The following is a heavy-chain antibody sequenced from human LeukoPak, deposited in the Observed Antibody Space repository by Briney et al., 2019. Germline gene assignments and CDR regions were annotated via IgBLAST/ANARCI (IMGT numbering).Heavy chain of an antibody. Sequence: GGSLRLSCAASGFTFSSYAMSWVRQAPGKGLEWASAISGSGGSTYYADSVKGRFTISRDNSKNTLYLQMNSLRAEDTAVYYCAKDHGNYYDSSGYYRDWGQGTLVTVSS. J-gene: IGHJ4*02. CDR2: ISGSGGST. V-gene: IGHV3-23*01. D-gene: IGHD3-22*01. CDR3: AKDHGNYYDSSGYYRD. CDR1: GFTFSSYA.